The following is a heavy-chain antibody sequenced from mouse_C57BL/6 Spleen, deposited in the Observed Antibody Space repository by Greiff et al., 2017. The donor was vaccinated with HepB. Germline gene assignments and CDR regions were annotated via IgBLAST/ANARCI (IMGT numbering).Heavy chain of an antibody. J-gene: IGHJ4*01. D-gene: IGHD1-1*01. CDR1: GFTFTDYY. V-gene: IGHV7-3*01. CDR3: ARYERDDLLLRYDAMDY. CDR2: IRNKANGYTT. Sequence: DVMLVESGGGLVQPGGSLSLSCAASGFTFTDYYMSWVRQPPGKALEWLGFIRNKANGYTTEYSASVKGRFTISRDNSQRILYLQMNALRAEDSATYYCARYERDDLLLRYDAMDYWGQGTSVTVSS.